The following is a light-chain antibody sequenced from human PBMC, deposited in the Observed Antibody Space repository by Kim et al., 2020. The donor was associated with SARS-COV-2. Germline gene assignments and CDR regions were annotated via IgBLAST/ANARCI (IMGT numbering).Light chain of an antibody. Sequence: GQSITISCTGTSSDVGGYNDVSWYQQHPGKVPKLMIYDVSNRPSGVPDRFSGSKSGNTASLTISGLQAEDEADYYCSSYTSSSTVIFGGGTQLTVL. CDR1: SSDVGGYND. J-gene: IGLJ2*01. V-gene: IGLV2-14*03. CDR3: SSYTSSSTVI. CDR2: DVS.